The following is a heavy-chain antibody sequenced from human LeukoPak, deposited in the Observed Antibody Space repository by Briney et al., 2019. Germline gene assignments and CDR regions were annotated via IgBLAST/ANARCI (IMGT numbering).Heavy chain of an antibody. V-gene: IGHV4-59*01. D-gene: IGHD3-22*01. J-gene: IGHJ6*03. Sequence: SETLSLTCTVSGGSISSYYWSWIRQPPGKGLEWIGYISYSRSTNYNPSLKSRVTISMDTSKNQFSLRLSSVTAADTAVYYCARTAVYDSSGYYYPYYMDVWGKGTTVTVSS. CDR3: ARTAVYDSSGYYYPYYMDV. CDR1: GGSISSYY. CDR2: ISYSRST.